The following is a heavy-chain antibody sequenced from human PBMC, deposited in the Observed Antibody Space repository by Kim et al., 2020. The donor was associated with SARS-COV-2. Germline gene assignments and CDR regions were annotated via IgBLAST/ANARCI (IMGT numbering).Heavy chain of an antibody. CDR2: ISSSSSYI. V-gene: IGHV3-21*01. CDR1: GFTFSSYS. J-gene: IGHJ6*02. CDR3: ARSFHNYYYYGMDV. Sequence: GGSLRLSCAASGFTFSSYSMNWVRQAPGKGLEWVSSISSSSSYIYYADSVKGRFTISRDNAKNSLYLQMNSLRAEDTAVYYCARSFHNYYYYGMDVWGQGTTVTVSS.